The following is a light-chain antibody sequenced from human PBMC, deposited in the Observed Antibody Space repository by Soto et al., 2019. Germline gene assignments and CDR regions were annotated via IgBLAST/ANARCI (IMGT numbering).Light chain of an antibody. J-gene: IGKJ1*01. CDR2: KAS. Sequence: DIQMTQSPSTVSASVGYRFTITCRASQNINTWLAWYQQKPGKAPKLLILKASSLESGVPSRFSGSGSGTEFTLTISSLQPDDFATYYCQQYNSYSWTFGQGTKGDIK. CDR3: QQYNSYSWT. CDR1: QNINTW. V-gene: IGKV1-5*03.